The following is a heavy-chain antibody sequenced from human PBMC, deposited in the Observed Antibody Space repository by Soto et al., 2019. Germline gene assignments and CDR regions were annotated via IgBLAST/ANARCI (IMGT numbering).Heavy chain of an antibody. J-gene: IGHJ3*02. Sequence: QVQLVQSGAEVKKPGASVKVSCKASGYTFTSYGISWVRQAPGQGLQWVGWITAYNGNTNYAQKLQGRVTMNTDTSSSTAYRELRSLRSDDTAVYYCAREHDYGDSDAFDIWGQGTMVTVSS. CDR3: AREHDYGDSDAFDI. CDR1: GYTFTSYG. CDR2: ITAYNGNT. D-gene: IGHD4-17*01. V-gene: IGHV1-18*01.